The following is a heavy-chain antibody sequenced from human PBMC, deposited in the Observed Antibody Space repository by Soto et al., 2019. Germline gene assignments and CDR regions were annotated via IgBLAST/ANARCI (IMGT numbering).Heavy chain of an antibody. V-gene: IGHV3-30*18. J-gene: IGHJ5*02. CDR1: GFSFSVFG. D-gene: IGHD3-3*01. CDR3: AKDKVPYSDDWSRPRWFDP. CDR2: ISNDGSNR. Sequence: QVQLVESGGGVVQPGTSLRLSCVASGFSFSVFGMPWVRQFPGKWLEWVAVISNDGSNRYYIDSVEGRFTISRDDSKNTLYLQMDRLRIDDTAVYYCAKDKVPYSDDWSRPRWFDPWGQGTPVTVSS.